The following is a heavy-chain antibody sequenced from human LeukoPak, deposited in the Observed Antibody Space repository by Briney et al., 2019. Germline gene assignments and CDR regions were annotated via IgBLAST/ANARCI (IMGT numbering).Heavy chain of an antibody. J-gene: IGHJ5*02. V-gene: IGHV3-23*01. Sequence: GGSLRLSCAASGFTFSSYSMNWVRQAPGKGLEWVSSLTGGSDNSEHADSVKGRFSISRDNSKNTLYLQMNSLIAEDTAVYYCVRGWQQLGSWGRGTLVTVSS. D-gene: IGHD1-1*01. CDR2: LTGGSDNS. CDR3: VRGWQQLGS. CDR1: GFTFSSYS.